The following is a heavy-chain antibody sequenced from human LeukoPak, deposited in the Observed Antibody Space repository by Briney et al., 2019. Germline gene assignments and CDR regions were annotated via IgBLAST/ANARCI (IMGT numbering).Heavy chain of an antibody. J-gene: IGHJ4*02. CDR1: GFTFSDYY. CDR3: ARMAAAVDFDY. Sequence: GGSLRLSCAASGFTFSDYYMSWIRQAPGKGLEWVSYISSSGSTIYYADSVKGQFTISRDNAKNSLYLQMNSLRAEDTAVYYCARMAAAVDFDYWGQGTLVTVSS. CDR2: ISSSGSTI. V-gene: IGHV3-11*01. D-gene: IGHD6-13*01.